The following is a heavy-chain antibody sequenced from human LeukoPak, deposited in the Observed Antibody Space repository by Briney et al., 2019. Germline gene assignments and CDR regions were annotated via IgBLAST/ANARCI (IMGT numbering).Heavy chain of an antibody. CDR3: ARARPLSYDSSA. CDR2: ISSSGSTI. D-gene: IGHD3-22*01. J-gene: IGHJ4*02. CDR1: GFTFSSYE. V-gene: IGHV3-48*03. Sequence: GGSLRLSCAASGFTFSSYEMNWVRQAPGKGLEWVSYISSSGSTIYYADSVKGRFTISRDNAKNSLYLQMNSLRAEDTAVYYCARARPLSYDSSAWGQGTLVTVSS.